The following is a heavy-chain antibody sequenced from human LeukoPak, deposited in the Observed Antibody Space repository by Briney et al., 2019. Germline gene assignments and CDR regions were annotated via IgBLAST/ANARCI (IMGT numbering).Heavy chain of an antibody. D-gene: IGHD1-26*01. CDR3: ARGSSNSAPY. CDR1: GGSISSNSYY. J-gene: IGHJ4*02. Sequence: PSETLSLTCTVSGGSISSNSYYWGWIRQPPGKGLEWIGSIYYSGRNYCNPSLKSRVTMSVDTSKNQFSLKLSSVTAADTAVYYCARGSSNSAPYWGQGTLVTVSS. V-gene: IGHV4-39*07. CDR2: IYYSGRN.